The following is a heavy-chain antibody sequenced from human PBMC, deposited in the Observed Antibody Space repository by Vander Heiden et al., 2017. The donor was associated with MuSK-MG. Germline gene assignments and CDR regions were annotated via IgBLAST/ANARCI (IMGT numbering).Heavy chain of an antibody. CDR3: ARGPTVVTGDHDAFDI. Sequence: QVTLKESGPVLVKPTETLQLTCTVSGFSLSNARMGVSWIRQPPGKALEWLAHIFSNDEKSYSTSLKSRLTISKDTSKSQVVLTMTNMDPVDTATYYCARGPTVVTGDHDAFDIWGQGTMVTVSS. J-gene: IGHJ3*02. CDR1: GFSLSNARMG. D-gene: IGHD4-17*01. V-gene: IGHV2-26*01. CDR2: IFSNDEK.